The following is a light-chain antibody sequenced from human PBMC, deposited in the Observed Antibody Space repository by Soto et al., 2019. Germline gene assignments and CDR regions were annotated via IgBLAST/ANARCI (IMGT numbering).Light chain of an antibody. CDR3: RQRYSTPYT. J-gene: IGKJ2*01. Sequence: DIQMTQSPSSLSSSVGDRVTLTCRASQSVSSSLNWYQQRPGKAPKSLIYSASNLQSGVPSRFSGSGSGTDFTLAISSLQPEDFATYYCRQRYSTPYTFGQGTNLEIK. V-gene: IGKV1-39*01. CDR1: QSVSSS. CDR2: SAS.